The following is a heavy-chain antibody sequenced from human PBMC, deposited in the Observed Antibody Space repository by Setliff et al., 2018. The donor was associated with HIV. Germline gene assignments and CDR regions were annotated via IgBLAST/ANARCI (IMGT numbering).Heavy chain of an antibody. CDR2: INNNGTT. Sequence: SSETLSLTCTVSGDSISSSYWNWIRLPPGKGLEWIGSINNNGTTNCNPSLKSRVTISVDTSKNQFSLKLSSVTAADTAVYYCAREFDWSGFFDYWGQGTLVTVSS. D-gene: IGHD3-3*01. CDR1: GDSISSSY. V-gene: IGHV4-59*01. J-gene: IGHJ4*02. CDR3: AREFDWSGFFDY.